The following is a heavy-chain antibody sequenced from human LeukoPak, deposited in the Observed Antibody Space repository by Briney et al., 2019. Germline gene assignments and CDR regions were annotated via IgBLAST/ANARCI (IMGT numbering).Heavy chain of an antibody. V-gene: IGHV4-59*01. CDR3: ARVPRYYYYMDV. Sequence: PSETLSLTCTVSGGSISSYYWSWIRQPPGKGLEWIGYIYDSGSTNYNPSLKSRVTISVDTSKNQFSLKLSFVTAADTAVCYCARVPRYYYYMDVWGKGTTVTVSS. CDR1: GGSISSYY. J-gene: IGHJ6*03. CDR2: IYDSGST.